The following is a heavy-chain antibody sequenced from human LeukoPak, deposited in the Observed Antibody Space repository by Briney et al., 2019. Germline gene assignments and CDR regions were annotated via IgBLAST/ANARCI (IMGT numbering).Heavy chain of an antibody. V-gene: IGHV4-59*01. CDR1: GGSTSSYY. CDR2: IYYSGST. J-gene: IGHJ4*02. CDR3: ARYDGGSQRLPDRCFDY. Sequence: SETLSLTCTVSGGSTSSYYWSSIRQPPGKGLGWIGYIYYSGSTNYNPSLKSRVTISVDTSTNQFSLKLCSLPAAHTPMYYCARYDGGSQRLPDRCFDYWGQGTLVTVSS. D-gene: IGHD6-25*01.